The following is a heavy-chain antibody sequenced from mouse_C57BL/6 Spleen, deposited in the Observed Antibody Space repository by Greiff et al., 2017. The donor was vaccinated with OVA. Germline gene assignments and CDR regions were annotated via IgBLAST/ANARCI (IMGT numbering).Heavy chain of an antibody. V-gene: IGHV5-9-1*02. CDR1: GFTFSSYA. CDR2: ISSGGDYI. D-gene: IGHD6-5*01. J-gene: IGHJ4*01. Sequence: EVKLMESGEGLVKPGGSLKLSCAASGFTFSSYAMSWVRQTPEKRLEWVAYISSGGDYIYYADTVKGRFTISRDNARNTLYLQMSSLKSEDTAMYYCTRFSYAGGAMDYWGQGTSVTVSS. CDR3: TRFSYAGGAMDY.